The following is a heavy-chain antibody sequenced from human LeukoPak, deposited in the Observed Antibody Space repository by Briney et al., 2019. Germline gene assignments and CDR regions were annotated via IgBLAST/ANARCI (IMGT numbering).Heavy chain of an antibody. CDR3: ARLNHYYDSSGYYFLGYGAFDI. CDR2: IYYSGST. D-gene: IGHD3-22*01. V-gene: IGHV4-59*01. J-gene: IGHJ3*02. Sequence: SETLSLTCTVSGGSISSYYWSWIRQPPGKGLEWIGYIYYSGSTNYNPSLKSRVTITVDTSKNQFSLKLSSVTAADTTVYYCARLNHYYDSSGYYFLGYGAFDIWGQGTMVTVSS. CDR1: GGSISSYY.